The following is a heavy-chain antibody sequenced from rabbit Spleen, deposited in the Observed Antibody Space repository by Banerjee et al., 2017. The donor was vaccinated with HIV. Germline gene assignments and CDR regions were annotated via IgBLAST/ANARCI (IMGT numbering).Heavy chain of an antibody. Sequence: QEQLVESGGGLVKPEGSLTLTCKASGFSFSDRDVMCWARQAPGKGLQWIACINVYTGKPVYATWAKGRFTISRTSSTTVTLQMTSLTAADTATYFCARDTGSSFSSYGMDLWGQGTLVTVS. CDR3: ARDTGSSFSSYGMDL. CDR1: GFSFSDRDV. CDR2: INVYTGKP. D-gene: IGHD8-1*01. J-gene: IGHJ6*01. V-gene: IGHV1S45*01.